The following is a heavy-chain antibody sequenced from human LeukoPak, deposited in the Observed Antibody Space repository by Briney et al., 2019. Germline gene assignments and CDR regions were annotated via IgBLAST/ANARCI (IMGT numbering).Heavy chain of an antibody. V-gene: IGHV3-74*01. D-gene: IGHD3-16*01. Sequence: GGSLRLSCAASGFTLSSFWMHWVRQAPGKGLEWVSRTSSDGSSTNYADSVKGRFAISRDAAKNTLFLQINSLRAEDTAVYFCAAAGRGSLDYWGQGTLVTVSS. CDR1: GFTLSSFW. J-gene: IGHJ4*02. CDR2: TSSDGSST. CDR3: AAAGRGSLDY.